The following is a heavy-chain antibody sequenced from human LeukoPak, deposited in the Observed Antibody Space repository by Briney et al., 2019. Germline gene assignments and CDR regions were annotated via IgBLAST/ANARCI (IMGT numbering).Heavy chain of an antibody. CDR1: GFTFSSYS. D-gene: IGHD2-2*01. CDR2: ISSSSSYI. V-gene: IGHV3-21*01. Sequence: GGSLRLSCAASGFTFSSYSMNWVRQAPGKWLEWVSSISSSSSYIYYADSVKGRFTISRDNAKNSLYLQMNSLRAEDTAVYYCARVLRYCSSTSCSLDYWGQGTLVTVSS. CDR3: ARVLRYCSSTSCSLDY. J-gene: IGHJ4*02.